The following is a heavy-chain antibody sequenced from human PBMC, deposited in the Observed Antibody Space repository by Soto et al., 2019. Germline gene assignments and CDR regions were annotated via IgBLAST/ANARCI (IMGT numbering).Heavy chain of an antibody. CDR2: IYKSGTT. J-gene: IGHJ4*02. V-gene: IGHV4-4*07. CDR1: PGSMNAHF. D-gene: IGHD2-15*01. Sequence: SETLSLTCTVSPGSMNAHFWSWIRQSAGKRLEWIGHIYKSGTTTYNPSLKSRVTMSVDPPKNQLSLKLTSVTAADTAVYYCARINGGYPDYWGQGTLVTVSS. CDR3: ARINGGYPDY.